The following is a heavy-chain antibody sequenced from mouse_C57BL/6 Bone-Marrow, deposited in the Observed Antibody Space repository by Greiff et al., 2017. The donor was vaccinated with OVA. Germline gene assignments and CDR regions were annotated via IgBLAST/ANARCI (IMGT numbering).Heavy chain of an antibody. CDR1: GYSFTGYY. Sequence: EVQLQQSGPELVKPGASVKISCKASGYSFTGYYMNWVKQSPEKSLEWIGEINPSTGGTTYNQKFKAKATLTVDKSSSTAYMQLKSLTSEDSAVYYCASLSIYYYGSRAMDYWGQGTSVTVSS. J-gene: IGHJ4*01. CDR2: INPSTGGT. D-gene: IGHD1-1*01. CDR3: ASLSIYYYGSRAMDY. V-gene: IGHV1-42*01.